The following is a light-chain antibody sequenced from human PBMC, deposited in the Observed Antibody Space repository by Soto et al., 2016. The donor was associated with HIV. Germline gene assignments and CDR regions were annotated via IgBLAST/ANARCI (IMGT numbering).Light chain of an antibody. J-gene: IGLJ2*01. CDR2: DDR. Sequence: SYVLTQPPSVSVAPGKTATITCGGNNIGTKSVHWYQQRPGQAPVLVVYDDRDRPSGIPDRFSGSNSGNTASLTITGAQTEDEADYYCNSRDNSRNVLQLFGGGTRLTVL. CDR3: NSRDNSRNVLQL. V-gene: IGLV3-21*01. CDR1: NIGTKS.